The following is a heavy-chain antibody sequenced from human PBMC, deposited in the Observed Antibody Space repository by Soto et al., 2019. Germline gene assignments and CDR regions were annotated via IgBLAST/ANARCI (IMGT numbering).Heavy chain of an antibody. Sequence: GASVKVSCKASGYTFTSYAMHWVRQAPGQRLEWMGWINAGDGNTKYSQKFQGRVTITRDTSASTAYMELSSLRSEDTAVYYCARVCIAAAGNLRGWFDPWGQGTLVTVSS. D-gene: IGHD6-13*01. CDR2: INAGDGNT. CDR1: GYTFTSYA. V-gene: IGHV1-3*01. CDR3: ARVCIAAAGNLRGWFDP. J-gene: IGHJ5*02.